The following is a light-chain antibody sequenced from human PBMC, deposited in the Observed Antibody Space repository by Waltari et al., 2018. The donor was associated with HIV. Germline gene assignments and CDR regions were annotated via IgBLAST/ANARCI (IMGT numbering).Light chain of an antibody. J-gene: IGLJ2*01. CDR2: EVT. CDR1: SSDVGGYNS. V-gene: IGLV2-8*01. CDR3: SSYAGSNNVL. Sequence: QSALTQPPSASGSPGQSVALPCTGTSSDVGGYNSVSWYQQHPGKAPKLMIYEVTKRPSGVPDRFSGSKSGNTASLTVSGLQAEDEADYYCSSYAGSNNVLFGGGTKLTVL.